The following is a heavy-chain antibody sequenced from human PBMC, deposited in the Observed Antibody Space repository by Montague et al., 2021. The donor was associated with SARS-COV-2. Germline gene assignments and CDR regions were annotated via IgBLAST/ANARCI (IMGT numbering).Heavy chain of an antibody. CDR3: ARHRHIVVVIAIPGWFDP. J-gene: IGHJ5*02. Sequence: SETLSLTCTVSGGSISSSSYYWGWIRQPPGKGLEWIGSISYSGSTYYNPSLKSRVTISVDTSKNQFSLKLSSVTAADTAVYYRARHRHIVVVIAIPGWFDPWGQGALVTVSS. CDR1: GGSISSSSYY. D-gene: IGHD2-21*01. V-gene: IGHV4-39*01. CDR2: ISYSGST.